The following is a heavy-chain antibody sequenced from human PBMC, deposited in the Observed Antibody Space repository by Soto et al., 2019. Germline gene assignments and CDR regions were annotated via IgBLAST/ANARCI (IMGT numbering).Heavy chain of an antibody. D-gene: IGHD1-7*01. CDR1: GFTFSNYA. CDR2: ISDSGGST. CDR3: ARPITVTTI. J-gene: IGHJ4*02. Sequence: EVQLLESGGGLIQPGGSLRLSCAASGFTFSNYAMSWVRQAPGKGLEWVSGISDSGGSTNYAASMKGRFTISRDNSRNTLFLKMNSLRTEDTAVYFCARPITVTTIWGQGTLVTVSS. V-gene: IGHV3-23*01.